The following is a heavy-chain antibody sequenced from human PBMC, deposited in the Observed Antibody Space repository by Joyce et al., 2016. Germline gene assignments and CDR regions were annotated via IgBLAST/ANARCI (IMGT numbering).Heavy chain of an antibody. J-gene: IGHJ4*02. D-gene: IGHD1-1*01. Sequence: QVQLQESGPGLVKPSQTLSLTCTVSGGSISSGTYYWSWLRQLPGRGLDWIGSISHSGTTDYNPSRKSRMTISVDKSKNQFSLRLTSVTAADTAVYFCARAYFGDILRLGYFDFWGQGTLVTVSS. CDR1: GGSISSGTYY. CDR2: ISHSGTT. V-gene: IGHV4-31*03. CDR3: ARAYFGDILRLGYFDF.